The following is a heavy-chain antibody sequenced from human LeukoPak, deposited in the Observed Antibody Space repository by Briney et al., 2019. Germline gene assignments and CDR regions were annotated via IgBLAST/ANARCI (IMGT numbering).Heavy chain of an antibody. Sequence: GASVKVSCKVSGYTLTDLCIHWVRQAPGKGLEWMGGCDREDGETVYAQNFQGRVTMTGDTSTDTAYMELSSLRSEDTAVYYCATDFPPHYNHYGMDVWGQGTTVTVSS. CDR1: GYTLTDLC. V-gene: IGHV1-24*01. CDR3: ATDFPPHYNHYGMDV. CDR2: CDREDGET. J-gene: IGHJ6*02.